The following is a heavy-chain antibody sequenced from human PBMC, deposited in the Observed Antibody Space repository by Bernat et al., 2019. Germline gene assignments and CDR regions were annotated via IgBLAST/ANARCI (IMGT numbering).Heavy chain of an antibody. CDR2: ISFDGSDK. J-gene: IGHJ4*02. V-gene: IGHV3-30-3*01. D-gene: IGHD1-26*01. CDR1: GFILSDFA. Sequence: QVQLVESGGGVVQPGRSLRLSCAASGFILSDFAMHWVRQAPGKGLVWVAGISFDGSDKYYADSVKGRFTISRDNSNNTLYVQMNGLRAEDTALYYCARDRSMVGYRYFDYWGQGTLVTVSS. CDR3: ARDRSMVGYRYFDY.